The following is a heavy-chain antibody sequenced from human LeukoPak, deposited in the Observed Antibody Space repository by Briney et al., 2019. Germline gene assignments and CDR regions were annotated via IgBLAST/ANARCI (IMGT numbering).Heavy chain of an antibody. J-gene: IGHJ6*02. D-gene: IGHD3-9*01. CDR3: AREGAEKYYDILTGYYLYYYYGMDV. CDR1: EFTFSSYT. Sequence: QPGRSLRLSCAASEFTFSSYTMHWVRQAPGKGLEWVAVIWYDGSDKYYADSVKGRFTISRDNSENTLYLQMNSLRAEDTAVYYCAREGAEKYYDILTGYYLYYYYGMDVWGQGTTVTVSS. CDR2: IWYDGSDK. V-gene: IGHV3-33*08.